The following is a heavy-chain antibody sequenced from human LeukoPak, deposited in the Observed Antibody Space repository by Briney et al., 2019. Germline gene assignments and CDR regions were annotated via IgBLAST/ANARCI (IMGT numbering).Heavy chain of an antibody. CDR3: ARDLVGSAFSYSSGAWDY. J-gene: IGHJ4*02. CDR2: IIPLFGSA. Sequence: SVKVSCKASGGTFTNYAISWVRQAPGQGLEWMGGIIPLFGSADYAQKFQGRVTFTADESTSTAYMELSSLRPEDTAVYYCARDLVGSAFSYSSGAWDYWGQGTLVTASS. D-gene: IGHD3-10*01. CDR1: GGTFTNYA. V-gene: IGHV1-69*13.